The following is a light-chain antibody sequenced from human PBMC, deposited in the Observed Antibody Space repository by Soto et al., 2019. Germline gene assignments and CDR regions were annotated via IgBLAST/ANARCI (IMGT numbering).Light chain of an antibody. V-gene: IGKV1-33*01. CDR1: QDISNY. CDR2: DAS. J-gene: IGKJ4*01. Sequence: DIQMTQSPSSLSASVGDRVTITCQASQDISNYLNWYQQKPGKAPKLLIYDASNLETGVPSRFSGSGSGTDITFTISSLQPEDIATYYCQQYDNLPPSLTFGGGTQVEIK. CDR3: QQYDNLPPSLT.